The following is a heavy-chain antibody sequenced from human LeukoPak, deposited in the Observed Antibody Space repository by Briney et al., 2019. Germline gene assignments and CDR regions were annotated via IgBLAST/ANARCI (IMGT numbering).Heavy chain of an antibody. D-gene: IGHD4-17*01. J-gene: IGHJ4*02. CDR1: GVSISSGGYF. Sequence: SQTLSLTCAVSGVSISSGGYFWTWIRQPAGKGLEWIGRLYTSGAATYNPSLKSRVTFSLDTSKNQFSLELSSVTAADTAVYYCTRDAETHGDSFDYWGPGTLVTVSS. CDR3: TRDAETHGDSFDY. V-gene: IGHV4-61*02. CDR2: LYTSGAA.